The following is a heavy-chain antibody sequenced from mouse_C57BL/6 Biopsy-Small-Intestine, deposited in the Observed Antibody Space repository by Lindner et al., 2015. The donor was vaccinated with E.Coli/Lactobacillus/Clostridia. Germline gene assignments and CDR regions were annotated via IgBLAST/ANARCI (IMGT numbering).Heavy chain of an antibody. CDR1: GFIFTNYD. V-gene: IGHV1-85*01. D-gene: IGHD2-4*01. Sequence: VQLQESGPDLVKPGASVKLSCKASGFIFTNYDINWVKQRPGQGLEWIGWIYPKGGSTVFNEKFKDKATLTVDTSSNTTYMELHSLTSEDSAVYFCARERIYFDYDGDYFDFWGQGSTLTVSS. CDR3: ARERIYFDYDGDYFDF. CDR2: IYPKGGST. J-gene: IGHJ2*01.